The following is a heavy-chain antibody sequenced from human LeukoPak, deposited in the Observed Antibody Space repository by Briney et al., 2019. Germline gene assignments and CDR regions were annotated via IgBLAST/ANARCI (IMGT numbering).Heavy chain of an antibody. D-gene: IGHD3-16*01. Sequence: SVKVSCKASGGTFSSYAISWVRQAPGQGLEWMGGIIPIFGTANYAQKFQGRVTMTTDTSTSTAYMELRSLRSDDTAVYYCAREGLGESTLDYWGQGTLVTVSS. CDR1: GGTFSSYA. CDR2: IIPIFGTA. V-gene: IGHV1-69*05. CDR3: AREGLGESTLDY. J-gene: IGHJ4*02.